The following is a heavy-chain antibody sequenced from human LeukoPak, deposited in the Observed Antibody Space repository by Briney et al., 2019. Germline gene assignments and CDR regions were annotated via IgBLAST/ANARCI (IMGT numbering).Heavy chain of an antibody. CDR3: AKAQSRIAAAGTGFDC. J-gene: IGHJ4*02. Sequence: GGSLRLSCAASGFTFSSYAMSWVRQAPGKGLEWVSAISGSGGSTYYADSVKGRFTISRDNSKNTLYLQMNSLRAEDTAVYYCAKAQSRIAAAGTGFDCWGQGTLVTVSS. CDR2: ISGSGGST. V-gene: IGHV3-23*01. CDR1: GFTFSSYA. D-gene: IGHD6-13*01.